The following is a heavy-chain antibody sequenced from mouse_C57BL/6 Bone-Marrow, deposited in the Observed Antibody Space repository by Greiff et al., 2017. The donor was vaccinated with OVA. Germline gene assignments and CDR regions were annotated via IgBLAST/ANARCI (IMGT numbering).Heavy chain of an antibody. J-gene: IGHJ4*01. CDR3: VRHGYYAMDY. V-gene: IGHV10-1*01. CDR2: IRSKSNNYAT. CDR1: GFSFNTYA. Sequence: EVQRVESGGGLVQPKGSLKLSCAASGFSFNTYAMNWVRQAPGKGLEWVARIRSKSNNYATYYADSVKDRFTISRDDSESMLYLQMNNLKTEDTAMYSCVRHGYYAMDYWGQGTSVTVSS.